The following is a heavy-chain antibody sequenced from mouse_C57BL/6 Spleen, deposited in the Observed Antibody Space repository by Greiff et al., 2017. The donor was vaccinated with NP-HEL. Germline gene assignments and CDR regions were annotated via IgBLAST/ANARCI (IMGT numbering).Heavy chain of an antibody. D-gene: IGHD1-1*01. CDR2: FYPGSGNT. J-gene: IGHJ1*03. V-gene: IGHV1-84*01. Sequence: QVQLQQSGPELVKPGASVKISCKASGYTFTDYYINWVKQRPGQGLEWIGWFYPGSGNTQYNEKFKGKATLTVDTSSSTAYMQLSSLTSEDSAVYFCARRYGNNLYCYFDVWGTGTTVTVSS. CDR3: ARRYGNNLYCYFDV. CDR1: GYTFTDYY.